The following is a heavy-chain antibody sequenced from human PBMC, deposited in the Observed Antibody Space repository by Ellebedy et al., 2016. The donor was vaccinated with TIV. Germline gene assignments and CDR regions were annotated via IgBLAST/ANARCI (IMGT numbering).Heavy chain of an antibody. V-gene: IGHV1-18*01. D-gene: IGHD6-13*01. CDR2: ISRYHGNR. J-gene: IGHJ6*02. CDR3: ARERRIAAAGCMDV. Sequence: AASVKVSCKASGYTFTNYGISWVRQAPGQGLEWMGWISRYHGNRKYAEKFQGRVIMTTDTSTTTAYMELRGLRSDDTAMYYCARERRIAAAGCMDVWGQGTTVTVSS. CDR1: GYTFTNYG.